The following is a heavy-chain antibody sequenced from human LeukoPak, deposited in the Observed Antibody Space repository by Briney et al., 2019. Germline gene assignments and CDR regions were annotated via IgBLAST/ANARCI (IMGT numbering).Heavy chain of an antibody. J-gene: IGHJ4*02. CDR3: ARDLPSRPEWLADY. D-gene: IGHD6-19*01. CDR2: INPNSGGT. CDR1: GYTFTGYY. Sequence: ASVKVSCKASGYTFTGYYMHWVRQAPGQGLEWIGRINPNSGGTNYAQKFQGRVTMTRDTSIGTAYMELSRLRSDDTAVYYCARDLPSRPEWLADYWGQGTLVTVSS. V-gene: IGHV1-2*06.